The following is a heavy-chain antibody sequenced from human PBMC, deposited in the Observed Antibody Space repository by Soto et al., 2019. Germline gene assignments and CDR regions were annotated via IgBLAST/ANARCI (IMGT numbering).Heavy chain of an antibody. D-gene: IGHD3-22*01. CDR3: ARPGRSTYYYDSSGYYALDY. CDR1: GYTFTSYG. V-gene: IGHV1-18*04. Sequence: ASVKVSCKASGYTFTSYGISWLRQAPGQGLEWMGWISAYNGNTNYAQKLQGRVTMTTDTSTSTAYMELRSLRSDDTAVYYCARPGRSTYYYDSSGYYALDYWGQGTLVTVSS. CDR2: ISAYNGNT. J-gene: IGHJ4*02.